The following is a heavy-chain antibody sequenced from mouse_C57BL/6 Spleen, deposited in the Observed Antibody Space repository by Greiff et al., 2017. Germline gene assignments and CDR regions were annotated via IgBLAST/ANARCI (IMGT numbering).Heavy chain of an antibody. CDR1: GYAFSSSW. Sequence: VQLVESGPELVKPGASVKISCKASGYAFSSSWMNWVKQRPGKGLEWIGRIYPGDGDTYYTGRFKGKATLTADKSSSTAYMQLSSLTSEDSAVYFCARSMGAMDYWGQGTSGTVSS. CDR3: ARSMGAMDY. CDR2: IYPGDGDT. J-gene: IGHJ4*01. V-gene: IGHV1-82*01.